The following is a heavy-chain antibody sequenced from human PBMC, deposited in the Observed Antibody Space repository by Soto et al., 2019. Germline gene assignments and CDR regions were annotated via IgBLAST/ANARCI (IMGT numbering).Heavy chain of an antibody. Sequence: QVQLVQSGAEVKKPGSSVKVSCKASGGTFSSYAISWVRQAPGQGLEWMGGIIPIFGTANYAQKFQCRVTITADESTSTAYMELSSLRSEDTAVYYCARDRYSSSTYYYYGMDVWGQGTTVTVSS. D-gene: IGHD6-13*01. CDR2: IIPIFGTA. CDR3: ARDRYSSSTYYYYGMDV. J-gene: IGHJ6*02. CDR1: GGTFSSYA. V-gene: IGHV1-69*12.